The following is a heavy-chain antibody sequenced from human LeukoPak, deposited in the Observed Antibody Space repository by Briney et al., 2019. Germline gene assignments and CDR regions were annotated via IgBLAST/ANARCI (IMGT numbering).Heavy chain of an antibody. V-gene: IGHV4-39*01. J-gene: IGHJ4*02. Sequence: PSETLSPTCTVSGGSIRSTDHYWGWIRQPPGKGLEWIGSIYYGGGTYYNPSLKSRATISVDTSKNQFSLKLSSVTAADTAVYYCARYAVEYRGTFFDYWGQGTLVTVSS. CDR1: GGSIRSTDHY. CDR2: IYYGGGT. D-gene: IGHD1-26*01. CDR3: ARYAVEYRGTFFDY.